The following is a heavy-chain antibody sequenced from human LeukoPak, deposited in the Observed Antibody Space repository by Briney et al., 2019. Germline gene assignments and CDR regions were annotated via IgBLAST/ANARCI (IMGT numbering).Heavy chain of an antibody. CDR3: ARDIDIVVVPAAMGSWFDP. CDR1: GGTFSSYT. V-gene: IGHV1-69*04. J-gene: IGHJ5*02. CDR2: IIPILGIA. D-gene: IGHD2-2*01. Sequence: SVKVSCKASGGTFSSYTISWVRQAPGQGLGWMGRIIPILGIANYAQKFQGTVTITADKSTSTAYMELSSLRSEDTAVYYCARDIDIVVVPAAMGSWFDPWGQGTLVTVSS.